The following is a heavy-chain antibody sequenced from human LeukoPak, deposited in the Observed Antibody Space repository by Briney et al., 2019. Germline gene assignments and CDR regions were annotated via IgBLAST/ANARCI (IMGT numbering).Heavy chain of an antibody. D-gene: IGHD2-2*01. CDR1: GFTFSNYP. CDR3: ARDERRYCSDSSCYPGDY. V-gene: IGHV3-21*01. Sequence: GGSLRLYCAASGFTFSNYPMKWVRQAPGKGLEWVSAISRTSAYIYYPDSVKGGFTISRDNAQNSLYLQMDSLRVEDTAVYYCARDERRYCSDSSCYPGDYWGQGTVVTVSS. CDR2: ISRTSAYI. J-gene: IGHJ4*02.